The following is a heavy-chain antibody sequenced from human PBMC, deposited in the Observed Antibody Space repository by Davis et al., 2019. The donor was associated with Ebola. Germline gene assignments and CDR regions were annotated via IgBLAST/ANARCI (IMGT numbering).Heavy chain of an antibody. V-gene: IGHV4-34*01. CDR1: GGSFSNYY. Sequence: SETLSLTCAVYGGSFSNYYWSWIRQPPGKGLEWIGEINLSGGTNYNPSLKSRVTMSLDTSKNQFSLKLNSVTATDTEVYYCARDDYVWGSYFNWGQGTLVTVSS. CDR3: ARDDYVWGSYFN. D-gene: IGHD3-16*01. CDR2: INLSGGT. J-gene: IGHJ4*02.